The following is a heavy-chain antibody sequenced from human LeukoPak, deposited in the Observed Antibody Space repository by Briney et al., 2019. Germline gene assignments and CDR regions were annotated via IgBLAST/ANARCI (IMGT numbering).Heavy chain of an antibody. CDR1: GGSFSSNDW. V-gene: IGHV4-4*02. D-gene: IGHD3-10*01. CDR3: ARGGYGSAFDF. J-gene: IGHJ4*02. CDR2: LYHGGIT. Sequence: PSETLSLTCAVSGGSFSSNDWWSWVRQPPGKGLEWIGELYHGGITNYDPSLESRLTISVDRSNNQFSLTVNSVTAADTAVYYCARGGYGSAFDFWGQGTLVTVSS.